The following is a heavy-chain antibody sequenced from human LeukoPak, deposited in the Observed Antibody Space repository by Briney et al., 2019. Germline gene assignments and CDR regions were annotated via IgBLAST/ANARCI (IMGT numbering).Heavy chain of an antibody. CDR1: GYXFTGYY. V-gene: IGHV1-2*02. D-gene: IGHD2-21*02. CDR3: ARNIVVVTAILPGY. J-gene: IGHJ4*02. Sequence: ASVKVSCKASGYXFTGYYIHWVRQAPGQGLEWKGWINTNSGGTNYAQKFQGRVTMTRDTSISTAYMELSRLRSDDTAVYYCARNIVVVTAILPGYWGQGTLVAVSS. CDR2: INTNSGGT.